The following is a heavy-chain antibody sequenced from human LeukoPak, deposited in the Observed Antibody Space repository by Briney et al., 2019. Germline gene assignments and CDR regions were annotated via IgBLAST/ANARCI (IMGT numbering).Heavy chain of an antibody. D-gene: IGHD3-22*01. CDR1: GGSISSYY. J-gene: IGHJ6*03. CDR3: AREAGYYYDSSGYRPAYYMDV. Sequence: SETLSLTCTVSGGSISSYYWSWIRQPPGKGLEWIGYIYYSGSTNYNPSLKSRVTISVDTSKNQFSLKLISVTAADTAVYYCAREAGYYYDSSGYRPAYYMDVWGKGTTVTVSS. CDR2: IYYSGST. V-gene: IGHV4-59*01.